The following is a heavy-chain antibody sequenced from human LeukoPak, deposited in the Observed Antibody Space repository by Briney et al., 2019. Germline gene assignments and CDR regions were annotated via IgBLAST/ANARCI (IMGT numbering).Heavy chain of an antibody. Sequence: GGSLRLSCAASGFTFSNYAMIWVRQTPGKGLEWVSAISGSRGGTYYADSVKGRFTISRDNSKNTLYPQMNSLKAEDTAIYYCAPADSDYWGQGTLVTVSS. D-gene: IGHD2-21*01. CDR3: APADSDY. V-gene: IGHV3-23*01. CDR1: GFTFSNYA. J-gene: IGHJ4*02. CDR2: ISGSRGGT.